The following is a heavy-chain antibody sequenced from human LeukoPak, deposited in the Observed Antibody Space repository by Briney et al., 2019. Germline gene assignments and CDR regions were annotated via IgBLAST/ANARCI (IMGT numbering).Heavy chain of an antibody. CDR1: GFTFGTYD. J-gene: IGHJ6*04. CDR2: ISGSGSST. Sequence: GGSLRLSCAASGFTFGTYDMSWVRQAPGKGLEWVSGISGSGSSTYSADSVKGRFTISRDNAKNSLYLQMNSLRAEDTAVYYCAELGITMIGGVWGKGTTVTISS. CDR3: AELGITMIGGV. D-gene: IGHD3-10*02. V-gene: IGHV3-23*01.